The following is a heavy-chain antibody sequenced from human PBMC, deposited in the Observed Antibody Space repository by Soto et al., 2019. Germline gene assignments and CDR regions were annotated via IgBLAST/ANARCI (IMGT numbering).Heavy chain of an antibody. CDR3: AREGPRGVARRIAAA. V-gene: IGHV4-4*07. D-gene: IGHD6-13*01. CDR2: IFSSGST. CDR1: GGSINTFY. Sequence: PSETLSLTCTVSGGSINTFYWSWVRQPAGKGLEWIGRIFSSGSTSFNPSLESRVAMSVDTSKNHFSLNLSSVTAADMAVYYCAREGPRGVARRIAAAWGQGTTVTVSS. J-gene: IGHJ6*02.